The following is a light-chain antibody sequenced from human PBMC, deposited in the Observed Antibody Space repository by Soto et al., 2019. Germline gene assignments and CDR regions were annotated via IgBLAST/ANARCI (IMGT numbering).Light chain of an antibody. V-gene: IGKV1-5*03. CDR1: QSISSW. Sequence: DIQMTQSPSTLSASVGDRVIITCRASQSISSWLAWYQQKPGKAPNLLIYRASTLKRGIPSRFSGSGSGTEFNLTSLQPDDFATYYCQQYDRASWTFGQGTKVEIK. CDR3: QQYDRASWT. J-gene: IGKJ1*01. CDR2: RAS.